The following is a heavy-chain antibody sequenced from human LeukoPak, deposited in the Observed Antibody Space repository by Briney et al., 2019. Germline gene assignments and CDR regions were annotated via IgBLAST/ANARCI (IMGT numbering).Heavy chain of an antibody. Sequence: GGTLRLSCAASGFTFSNYWMSWVRQAPGKGLEGVANIKQDGREKYHVDSVKGRFTISRDNAKNSLSLQMNSLRGEDTAVYYCARGGGNFDYCGQGTLVTVSS. CDR2: IKQDGREK. V-gene: IGHV3-7*04. CDR1: GFTFSNYW. D-gene: IGHD2-15*01. J-gene: IGHJ4*02. CDR3: ARGGGNFDY.